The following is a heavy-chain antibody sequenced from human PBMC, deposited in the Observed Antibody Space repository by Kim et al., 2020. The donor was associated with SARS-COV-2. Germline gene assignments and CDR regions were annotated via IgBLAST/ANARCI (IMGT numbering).Heavy chain of an antibody. CDR2: IYYSGST. CDR1: GGSISSYY. V-gene: IGHV4-59*13. CDR3: ARDGCSSTSCYGWSGMDV. D-gene: IGHD2-2*01. J-gene: IGHJ6*02. Sequence: SETLSLTCTVSGGSISSYYWSWIRQPPGKGLEWIGYIYYSGSTNYNPSLKSRVTISVDTSKNQFSLKLSSVTAADTAVYYCARDGCSSTSCYGWSGMDVWGQGTTVTVSS.